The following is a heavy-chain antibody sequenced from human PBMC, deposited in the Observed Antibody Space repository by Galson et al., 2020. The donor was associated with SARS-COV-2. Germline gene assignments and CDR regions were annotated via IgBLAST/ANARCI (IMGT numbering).Heavy chain of an antibody. CDR3: ARSEGEGNYYYYYGMDV. CDR1: RFTFSSYG. J-gene: IGHJ6*02. D-gene: IGHD3-16*01. Sequence: GESLKISCAASRFTFSSYGMHWVRQAPGKGLEWVAVIWYDGSNKYYADSVKGRFTISRDNSKNTLYLQMNSLRAEDTAVYYCARSEGEGNYYYYYGMDVWGQGTTVTVSS. CDR2: IWYDGSNK. V-gene: IGHV3-33*01.